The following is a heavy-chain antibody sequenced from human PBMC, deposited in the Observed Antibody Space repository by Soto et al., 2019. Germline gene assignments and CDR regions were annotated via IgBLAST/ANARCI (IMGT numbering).Heavy chain of an antibody. CDR2: VYYTGST. CDR3: ARSVAVPGAHIDY. CDR1: GGSISGSY. D-gene: IGHD6-19*01. Sequence: SDTLSFTCSVSGGSISGSYWSWIRQSPGKGLEWLGYVYYTGSTNYSPSLRSRVSISVDTSKNEFSLRLSSVTAADTAVYFCARSVAVPGAHIDYWGQGTQVTVSS. J-gene: IGHJ4*02. V-gene: IGHV4-59*01.